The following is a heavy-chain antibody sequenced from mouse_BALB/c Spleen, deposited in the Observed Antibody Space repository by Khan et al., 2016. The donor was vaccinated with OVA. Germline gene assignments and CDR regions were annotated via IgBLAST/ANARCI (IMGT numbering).Heavy chain of an antibody. CDR3: ARKRGVHYNMDF. J-gene: IGHJ4*01. CDR2: IWSGGNT. V-gene: IGHV2-2*01. Sequence: VQLKESGPGLVQPSQSLSITCTVSGFSLTNYGVHWIRQSPGRGLEWLGLIWSGGNTDYNAAFISRLTISKDNTKSQVFFKMNSLQADDTAIYXCARKRGVHYNMDFWGQGISVTVSS. CDR1: GFSLTNYG.